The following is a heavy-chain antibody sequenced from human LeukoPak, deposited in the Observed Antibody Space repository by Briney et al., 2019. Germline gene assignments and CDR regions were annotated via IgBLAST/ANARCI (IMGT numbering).Heavy chain of an antibody. CDR2: ISYDGSNK. J-gene: IGHJ6*04. Sequence: GRSLRLSCAASGFTFSSYAMHWVRQAPGKGLEWVAVISYDGSNKYYADSVEGRFTISRDNSKNTLYLQMNSLRDDDTAVYYCAKDFGDDILTGYYLMDVWGKGTTVTVSS. CDR3: AKDFGDDILTGYYLMDV. CDR1: GFTFSSYA. D-gene: IGHD3-9*01. V-gene: IGHV3-30-3*01.